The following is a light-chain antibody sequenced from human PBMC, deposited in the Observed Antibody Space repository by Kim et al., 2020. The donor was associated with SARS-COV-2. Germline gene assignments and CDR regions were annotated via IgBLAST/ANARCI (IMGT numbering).Light chain of an antibody. J-gene: IGKJ2*01. Sequence: DIQMTQSPSSLSASVGDRVTITCRASQTISSYLNWYQQKPGKAPKLLIFAASSLLSGVPSRFSGSESGTDFTLTISSLQPEDFATYYCQQSYSTPPTFGQGTKLEI. CDR1: QTISSY. V-gene: IGKV1-39*01. CDR2: AAS. CDR3: QQSYSTPPT.